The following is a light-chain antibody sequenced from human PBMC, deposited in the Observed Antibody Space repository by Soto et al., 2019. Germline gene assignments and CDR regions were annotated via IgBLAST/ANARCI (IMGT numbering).Light chain of an antibody. CDR2: GAS. CDR1: QSVSSSY. J-gene: IGKJ4*01. V-gene: IGKV3-20*01. CDR3: QQYGSSPFT. Sequence: EIVLTQSPGTLSLSPGERVTLSCRASQSVSSSYLAWYQQKPGQAPRLLIYGASSRATGIPDRFSGSGSGTDFTLTISRLEPEDFAVYYCQQYGSSPFTFGGGTNVEIK.